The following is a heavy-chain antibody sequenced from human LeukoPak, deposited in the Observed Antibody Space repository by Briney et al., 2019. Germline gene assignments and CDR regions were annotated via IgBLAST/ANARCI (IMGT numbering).Heavy chain of an antibody. CDR1: GFIFSNTN. Sequence: GGSLRLSCATSGFIFSNTNMYWVRQAPGKGLEWLSYISSTLITTYYADCVKGRFTISRDNAKNSLYLQMDSLRAEDTAVYYCVRDPRKETDFWSGQYWGQGTLVTVSS. J-gene: IGHJ4*02. CDR3: VRDPRKETDFWSGQY. CDR2: ISSTLITT. V-gene: IGHV3-48*01. D-gene: IGHD3-3*01.